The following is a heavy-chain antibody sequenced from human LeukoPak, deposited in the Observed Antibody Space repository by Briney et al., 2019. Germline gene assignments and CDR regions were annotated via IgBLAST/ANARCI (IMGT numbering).Heavy chain of an antibody. Sequence: ASVKVSCKASGYTFTSYYMHWVRQAPGQGLEWMGIINPSGGSTSYAQKFQGRVTMTRDTRTSTVYMELSSLRSEDTAVYYCARQQWPGFDWFDPWGQGTLVTVSS. V-gene: IGHV1-46*01. CDR1: GYTFTSYY. J-gene: IGHJ5*02. CDR3: ARQQWPGFDWFDP. CDR2: INPSGGST. D-gene: IGHD6-19*01.